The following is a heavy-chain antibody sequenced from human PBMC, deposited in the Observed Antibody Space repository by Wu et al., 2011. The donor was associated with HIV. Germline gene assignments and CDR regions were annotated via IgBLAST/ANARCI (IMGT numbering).Heavy chain of an antibody. CDR1: GGTFNSYG. V-gene: IGHV1-69*14. CDR3: ARDFGGDGDS. D-gene: IGHD2-21*01. J-gene: IGHJ4*02. CDR2: IIPIFGTA. Sequence: QVHLVQSGAEVKKPGSSVTVSCKASGGTFNSYGITWVRQAPGQGLEWMGGIIPIFGTANYAQKFQGRVTITADKSTSTAYMELSSLRSEDTAMYYCARDFGGDGDSWGQGTLVTVSS.